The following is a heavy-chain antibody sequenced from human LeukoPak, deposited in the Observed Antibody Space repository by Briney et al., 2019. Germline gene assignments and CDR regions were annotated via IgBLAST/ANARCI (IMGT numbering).Heavy chain of an antibody. CDR3: ARVDYYDSSGPYYFDY. D-gene: IGHD3-22*01. Sequence: SETLSLTCTVSGGSVSSGSYYWSWIRQPPGKGLEWIGYIYYSGSTNYNPSLESRVTISVDTSKNQFSLKLSSVTAADTAVYYCARVDYYDSSGPYYFDYWGQGTLVTVSS. V-gene: IGHV4-61*01. J-gene: IGHJ4*02. CDR1: GGSVSSGSYY. CDR2: IYYSGST.